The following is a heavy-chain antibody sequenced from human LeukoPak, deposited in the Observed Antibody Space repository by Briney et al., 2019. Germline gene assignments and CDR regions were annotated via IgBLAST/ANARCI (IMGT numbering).Heavy chain of an antibody. V-gene: IGHV4-61*09. CDR3: ARVGTTGTTGRDY. Sequence: SETLSLTCTVSGGSISSRSYCWSWIRQPAGKGLEWIGHVHISGSTNYNSSLKSRVTISVDTSKNQFSLKLSSVTAADTAVYYCARVGTTGTTGRDYWGQGTLVTVSS. D-gene: IGHD1-1*01. CDR2: VHISGST. J-gene: IGHJ4*02. CDR1: GGSISSRSYC.